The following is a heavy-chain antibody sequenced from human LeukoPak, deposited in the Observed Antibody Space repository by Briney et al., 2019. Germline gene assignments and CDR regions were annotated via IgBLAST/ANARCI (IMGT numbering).Heavy chain of an antibody. CDR2: IWYDGSNK. V-gene: IGHV3-33*08. CDR3: ARDLGGATTPYYFDY. D-gene: IGHD1-26*01. Sequence: PGGSLRLSCAASGFTFSSYGMHWVRQAPGKGLEWVAVIWYDGSNKYYADSVKGRFTISRDNSKNTLYLQMNSLRAEDTAVYYCARDLGGATTPYYFDYWGQETLVTVSS. CDR1: GFTFSSYG. J-gene: IGHJ4*02.